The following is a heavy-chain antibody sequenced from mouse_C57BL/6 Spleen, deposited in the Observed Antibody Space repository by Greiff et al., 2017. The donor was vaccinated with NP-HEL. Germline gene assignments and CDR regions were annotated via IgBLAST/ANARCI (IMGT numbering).Heavy chain of an antibody. D-gene: IGHD2-4*01. J-gene: IGHJ3*01. V-gene: IGHV1-81*01. Sequence: QVQLQQSGAELARPGASVKLSCKASGYTFTSYGISWVKQRTGQGLEWIGEIYPRSGNTYYNEKFKGKATLTAAKSSSTAYMELRSLTSEDSAVYFCARYDYDGAWFADWGQGTLVTVSA. CDR3: ARYDYDGAWFAD. CDR2: IYPRSGNT. CDR1: GYTFTSYG.